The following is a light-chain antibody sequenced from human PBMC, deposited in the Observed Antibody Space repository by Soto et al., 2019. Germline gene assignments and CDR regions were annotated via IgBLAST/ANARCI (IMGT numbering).Light chain of an antibody. Sequence: DIQVTQSPSTLSASVGDRVTITCRASQSINSWLAWYQQKPGKAPKLLIYKASSLESGVPSRFSGSGSGTEFTLTISSLQPDDFATYYCQQYNSYPLTFGGGTKVEIK. CDR2: KAS. CDR1: QSINSW. V-gene: IGKV1-5*03. J-gene: IGKJ4*01. CDR3: QQYNSYPLT.